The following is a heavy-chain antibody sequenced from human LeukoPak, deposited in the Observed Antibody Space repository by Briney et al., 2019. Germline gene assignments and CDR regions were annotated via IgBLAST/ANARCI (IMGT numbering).Heavy chain of an antibody. CDR1: GFTVSSNS. D-gene: IGHD6-19*01. J-gene: IGHJ4*02. CDR2: IYSDNT. Sequence: GGSLRLSCTVSGFTVSSNSMSWVRQAPGKGLEWVSFIYSDNTHYSDSVKGRFTISRDNSKNTLYLQMNSLRAEDTAVYYCARERLVALDYWGQGTLVTVSS. V-gene: IGHV3-66*03. CDR3: ARERLVALDY.